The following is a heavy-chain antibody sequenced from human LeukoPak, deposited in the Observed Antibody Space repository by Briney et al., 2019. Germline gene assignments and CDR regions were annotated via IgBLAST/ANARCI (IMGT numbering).Heavy chain of an antibody. CDR2: IRYDGSNK. Sequence: PGGSLRLSCAASGFTFSSYGMHWVRQAPGKGLEWVALIRYDGSNKYYADSVKGRFTISRDNSKNTLYLQMNSLRAEDTAVYYCAKDRGVAGPLMGYYYGMDVWGQGTTVTVSS. CDR1: GFTFSSYG. CDR3: AKDRGVAGPLMGYYYGMDV. D-gene: IGHD6-19*01. J-gene: IGHJ6*02. V-gene: IGHV3-30*02.